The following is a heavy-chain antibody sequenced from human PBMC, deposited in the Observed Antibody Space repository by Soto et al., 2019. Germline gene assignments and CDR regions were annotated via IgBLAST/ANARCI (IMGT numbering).Heavy chain of an antibody. V-gene: IGHV1-8*01. CDR2: MNPNSGNT. CDR3: ASDIVVAGVTNWFDP. Sequence: ASVKVSCKASGYTFTSYDINWVRQATGQGLEWMGWMNPNSGNTGYAQKFQGRVTMTRNTSISTAYMELSSLRSEDTAVYYCASDIVVAGVTNWFDPWGQGTLVTVSS. CDR1: GYTFTSYD. J-gene: IGHJ5*02. D-gene: IGHD2-15*01.